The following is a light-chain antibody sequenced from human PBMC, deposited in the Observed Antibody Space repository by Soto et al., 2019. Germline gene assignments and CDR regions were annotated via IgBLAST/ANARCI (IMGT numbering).Light chain of an antibody. Sequence: DIQLTQSPSIVSASVGDRVTITCRASPGISTFLAWYRHKPGKAPDLLVFSASTLETGVPSRFSGSGSETEFTLTISSPQPEDSATYYCQQLNSYPFTFGPGTKVDIK. CDR3: QQLNSYPFT. CDR1: PGISTF. J-gene: IGKJ3*01. V-gene: IGKV1-9*01. CDR2: SAS.